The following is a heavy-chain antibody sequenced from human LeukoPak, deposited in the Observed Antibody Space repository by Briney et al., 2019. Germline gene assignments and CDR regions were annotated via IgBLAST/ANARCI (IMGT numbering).Heavy chain of an antibody. Sequence: ASVKVSCKASGYTFTGYYMHWVRQAPGQGLEWMGWINPNSGGTNYAQKFQGRVTMTRDTSISTAYMELSRLRPDDTAVYYCARGGLWFGELFDYWGQGTLVTVSS. J-gene: IGHJ4*02. V-gene: IGHV1-2*02. CDR1: GYTFTGYY. CDR2: INPNSGGT. D-gene: IGHD3-10*01. CDR3: ARGGLWFGELFDY.